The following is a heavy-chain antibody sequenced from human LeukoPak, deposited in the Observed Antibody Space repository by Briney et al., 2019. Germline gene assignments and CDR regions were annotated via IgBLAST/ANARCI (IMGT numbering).Heavy chain of an antibody. CDR1: GGSFSGYY. D-gene: IGHD5-18*01. CDR2: INHSGST. J-gene: IGHJ6*03. CDR3: ASTAMVPSYYYYYYMDV. V-gene: IGHV4-34*01. Sequence: SETLSLTCAVYGGSFSGYYWSWIRQPPGKGLEWIGEINHSGSTNYNPSLKSRVTISVDTSKNKFSLKLSSVTAADTAVYYCASTAMVPSYYYYYYMDVWGKGTTVTVSS.